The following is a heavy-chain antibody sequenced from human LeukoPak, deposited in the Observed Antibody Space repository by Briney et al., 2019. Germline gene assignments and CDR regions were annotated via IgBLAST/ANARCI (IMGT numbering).Heavy chain of an antibody. J-gene: IGHJ4*02. CDR3: ARDPLHSADQSPITMVRGVYFDY. CDR2: INPSGGST. V-gene: IGHV1-46*01. Sequence: ASVKVSCKASGYTFTSYYMHWVRQAPGQGLEWMGIINPSGGSTSYAQKFQGRVTMTRDTSTSTVYMELSSLRSEDTAVYYCARDPLHSADQSPITMVRGVYFDYWGQGTLVTVSS. D-gene: IGHD3-10*01. CDR1: GYTFTSYY.